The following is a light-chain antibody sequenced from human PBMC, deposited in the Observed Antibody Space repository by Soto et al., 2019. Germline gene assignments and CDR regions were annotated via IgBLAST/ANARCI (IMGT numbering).Light chain of an antibody. J-gene: IGKJ2*01. CDR1: QTVSSSY. CDR2: DTL. Sequence: EIVLTQSPGTLSLSPGERVTLSCRASQTVSSSYFGWFQQRPGQAPRLLIYDTLYRATGIPDRFSASGSGIDFSLTFSRLEPEDFAVYYCHQYSGPPYTVGQGTKLEI. V-gene: IGKV3-20*01. CDR3: HQYSGPPYT.